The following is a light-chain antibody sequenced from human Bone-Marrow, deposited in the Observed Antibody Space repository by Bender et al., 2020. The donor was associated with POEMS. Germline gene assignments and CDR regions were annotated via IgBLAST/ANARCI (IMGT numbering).Light chain of an antibody. CDR3: QAWDSSTVV. J-gene: IGLJ2*01. CDR2: QDS. V-gene: IGLV3-1*01. Sequence: SYELTQPPSVSVSPGQTASITCSGDKLGDKYACLYQQKPGQSPVLVIYQDSKRPSGIPERFSGSNSGNTATLTISGTQPMDEADYYCQAWDSSTVVFGGGTKLTVL. CDR1: KLGDKY.